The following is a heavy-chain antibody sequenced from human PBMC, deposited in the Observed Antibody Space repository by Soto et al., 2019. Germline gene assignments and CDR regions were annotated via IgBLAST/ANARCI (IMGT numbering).Heavy chain of an antibody. Sequence: SETLSLTCTVSGGSISSYYWSWIRQPPGKGLEWIGYIYYSGSTNYNPSLKSRVTMSVDTSKNQFSLKLSSVTAADTAVYYCARERLLWFDYSGQGTLVTVSS. V-gene: IGHV4-59*12. D-gene: IGHD2-21*01. CDR2: IYYSGST. J-gene: IGHJ4*02. CDR1: GGSISSYY. CDR3: ARERLLWFDY.